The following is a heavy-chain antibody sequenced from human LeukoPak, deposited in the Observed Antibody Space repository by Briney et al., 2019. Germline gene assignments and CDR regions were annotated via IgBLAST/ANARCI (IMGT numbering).Heavy chain of an antibody. J-gene: IGHJ4*02. D-gene: IGHD3-9*01. V-gene: IGHV3-30*18. Sequence: GGSLRLSCAASGFTFDDYAMHWVRQAPGKGLEWVAVISHDGSNKYYADSVKGRFTISRDNSKNTLYLQMNSLRAEDTAVYYCAKGSLLRYFDWLLTGGYFDYWGQGTLVTVSS. CDR2: ISHDGSNK. CDR1: GFTFDDYA. CDR3: AKGSLLRYFDWLLTGGYFDY.